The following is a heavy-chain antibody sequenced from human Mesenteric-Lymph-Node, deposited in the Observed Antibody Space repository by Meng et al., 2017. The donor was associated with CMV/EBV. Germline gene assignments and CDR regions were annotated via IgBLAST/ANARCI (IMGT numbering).Heavy chain of an antibody. CDR3: ARGDSSTSAFYYYGMDV. J-gene: IGHJ6*02. V-gene: IGHV1-46*01. Sequence: ASVKVSCKASGYMFTSYYMHWVRQAPGQGLEWMGIINSSGGSTSYAQKFQGRVTMTRDTSTSTVYMELRSLRSEDTAVYYCARGDSSTSAFYYYGMDVWGQGTTVTVSS. D-gene: IGHD2-2*01. CDR2: INSSGGST. CDR1: GYMFTSYY.